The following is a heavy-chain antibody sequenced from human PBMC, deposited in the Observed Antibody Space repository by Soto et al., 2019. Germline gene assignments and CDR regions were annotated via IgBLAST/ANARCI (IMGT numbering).Heavy chain of an antibody. Sequence: LRLSCAASGFTFSSYGMHWVRQAPGKGLEWVAVIWYDGSNKYYADSVKGRFTISRDNSKNTLYLQMNSLRAEDTAVYYCARQPQLGGHYYYYGMDVWGQGTTVTVSS. CDR1: GFTFSSYG. J-gene: IGHJ6*02. D-gene: IGHD1-1*01. CDR2: IWYDGSNK. CDR3: ARQPQLGGHYYYYGMDV. V-gene: IGHV3-33*01.